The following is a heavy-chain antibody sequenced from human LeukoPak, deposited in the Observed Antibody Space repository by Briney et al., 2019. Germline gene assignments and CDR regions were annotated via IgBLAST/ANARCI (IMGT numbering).Heavy chain of an antibody. J-gene: IGHJ4*02. CDR2: IIGGGDST. CDR1: GFTLSSYA. V-gene: IGHV3-23*01. D-gene: IGHD3-10*01. CDR3: ANSVIRGPRASRVDY. Sequence: GGSLRLSCAASGFTLSSYAMSWVRQAPGRGLERVSGIIGGGDSTSYADSVKGRFPISRDNSRKTLYLPMNGLRAEDAAIYFCANSVIRGPRASRVDYWGQGTLVTVSS.